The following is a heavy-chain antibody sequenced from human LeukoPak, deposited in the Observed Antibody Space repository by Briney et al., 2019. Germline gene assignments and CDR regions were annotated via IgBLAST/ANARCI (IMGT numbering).Heavy chain of an antibody. D-gene: IGHD6-25*01. CDR1: GNSISSGYY. CDR2: IYHSGST. J-gene: IGHJ6*03. Sequence: SETLPLTCTVSGNSISSGYYWGWIRQPPGKGLEWIGSIYHSGSTYYNPSLKSRVTISVDTSKNQFSLKLRSVTAADTAVYYCERSGSAYYYYYIDVWGKGTTVTVSS. V-gene: IGHV4-38-2*02. CDR3: ERSGSAYYYYYIDV.